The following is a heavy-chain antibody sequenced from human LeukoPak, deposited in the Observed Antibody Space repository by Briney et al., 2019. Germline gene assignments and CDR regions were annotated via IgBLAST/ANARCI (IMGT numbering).Heavy chain of an antibody. CDR3: ATKQWLAPPPDS. CDR2: INTDGTVT. D-gene: IGHD6-19*01. CDR1: GFTFSKCW. Sequence: PGGSLRLSCAASGFTFSKCWVLWVRQAPGKGVESVSRINTDGTVTTYADSVKGRFSVSRDNADNTMFLQMNSVRDEDTAVYYCATKQWLAPPPDSWGQGTPVTVSS. V-gene: IGHV3-74*01. J-gene: IGHJ4*02.